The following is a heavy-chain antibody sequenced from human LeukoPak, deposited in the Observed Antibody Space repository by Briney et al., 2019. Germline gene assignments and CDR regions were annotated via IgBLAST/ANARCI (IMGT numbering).Heavy chain of an antibody. CDR3: ARKNTQDAFDI. D-gene: IGHD2-15*01. Sequence: GRSLRLSCAASAFTFSSYGMHWVRQAPGKGLEWVAVIWYDGSNDYYAHSVKGRFTISRDNSKNTLYLQMNSLRAEDTAVYFCARKNTQDAFDIWGQGTMVTVSS. V-gene: IGHV3-33*01. CDR1: AFTFSSYG. CDR2: IWYDGSND. J-gene: IGHJ3*02.